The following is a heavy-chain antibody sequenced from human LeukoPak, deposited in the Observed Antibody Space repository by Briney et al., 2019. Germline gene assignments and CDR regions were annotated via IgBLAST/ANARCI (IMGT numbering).Heavy chain of an antibody. CDR2: IRYDGSNK. CDR1: GFTLSSYG. J-gene: IGHJ4*02. D-gene: IGHD3-10*01. CDR3: AKAPVRGVISHLDY. V-gene: IGHV3-30*02. Sequence: GGSLRLSGAASGFTLSSYGMHWVRQAPGKGLEWVAFIRYDGSNKYYADSVKGRFTISRDNSENTLWLQMTSLRAEDTAVYYCAKAPVRGVISHLDYWGQGTLVTVSS.